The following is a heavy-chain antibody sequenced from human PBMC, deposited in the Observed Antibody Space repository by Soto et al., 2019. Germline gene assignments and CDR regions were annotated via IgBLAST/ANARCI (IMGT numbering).Heavy chain of an antibody. CDR2: ISYGGTRR. V-gene: IGHV3-30*18. J-gene: IGHJ6*02. CDR3: AKDIPPEIDDFWHGMDV. CDR1: GFTFSNYG. Sequence: ESGGGVVQPGTSLRLSCGASGFTFSNYGMYWVRQAPGKGLEWVAVISYGGTRRYYADSVKGRFTISRDNSKNTLYLQMNSLRAEDTAVYYCAKDIPPEIDDFWHGMDVWGQGTTVTVSS. D-gene: IGHD3-3*01.